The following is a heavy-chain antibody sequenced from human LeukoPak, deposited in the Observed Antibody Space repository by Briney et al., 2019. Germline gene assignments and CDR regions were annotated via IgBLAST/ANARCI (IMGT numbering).Heavy chain of an antibody. CDR1: GFTFSSYA. J-gene: IGHJ4*02. Sequence: GGSLRLSCAASGFTFSSYAINWVRQAPGKGLEWVTVISYDGSNKYYADSVKGRFTISRDNSKNTLYLQMDSLRADDTAVYYCASSALAVAGAFDYWGQGTLVTVSS. CDR2: ISYDGSNK. D-gene: IGHD6-19*01. V-gene: IGHV3-30-3*01. CDR3: ASSALAVAGAFDY.